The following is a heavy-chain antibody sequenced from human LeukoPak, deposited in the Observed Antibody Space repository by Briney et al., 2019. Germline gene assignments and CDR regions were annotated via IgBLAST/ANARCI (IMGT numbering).Heavy chain of an antibody. D-gene: IGHD6-25*01. V-gene: IGHV1-18*01. CDR3: AKGSVGNADFAS. CDR2: ISTYNYNT. J-gene: IGHJ4*02. CDR1: GYTFSMYS. Sequence: ASVKVSCKASGYTFSMYSINWVRQAPGQGLEWMGWISTYNYNTNYAEKFQGRVTMTTDTSTMTVYMEMRSLRSDDTAVYFCAKGSVGNADFASWGQGALVTVSS.